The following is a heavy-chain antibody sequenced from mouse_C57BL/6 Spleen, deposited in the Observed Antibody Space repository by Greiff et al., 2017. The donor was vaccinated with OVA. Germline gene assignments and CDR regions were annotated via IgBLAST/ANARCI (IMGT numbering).Heavy chain of an antibody. CDR1: GYSITSGYY. V-gene: IGHV3-6*01. J-gene: IGHJ1*03. Sequence: ESGPGLVKPSQSLSLTCSVTGYSITSGYYWNWIRQFPGNKLEWMGYISYDGSNNYNPSLKNRISITRDTSKNQFFLKLNSVTTEDTATYYCARGDYDGPHWYFDVWGTGTTVTVSS. CDR2: ISYDGSN. CDR3: ARGDYDGPHWYFDV. D-gene: IGHD2-4*01.